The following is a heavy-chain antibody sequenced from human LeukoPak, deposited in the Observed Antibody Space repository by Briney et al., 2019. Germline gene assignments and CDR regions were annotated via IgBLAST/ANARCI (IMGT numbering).Heavy chain of an antibody. J-gene: IGHJ3*02. D-gene: IGHD1-26*01. CDR3: ARAGRWEGRPHAFDI. CDR2: IYYSGIT. CDR1: AGSISGYY. V-gene: IGHV4-59*01. Sequence: SETLSLTCTVSAGSISGYYWNWIRQPPGKGLEWIGYIYYSGITNYNPSLKSRVTISVGTSKSQFSLKLTSVTAADTALYYCARAGRWEGRPHAFDIWGRGTMVTVSS.